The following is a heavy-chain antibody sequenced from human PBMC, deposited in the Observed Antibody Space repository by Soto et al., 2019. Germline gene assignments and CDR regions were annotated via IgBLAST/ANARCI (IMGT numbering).Heavy chain of an antibody. V-gene: IGHV3-30-3*01. CDR1: GFTFSSYA. J-gene: IGHJ6*02. Sequence: QVQLVESGGGVVQPGRSLRLSCAASGFTFSSYAMHWVRQAPGKGLEWVAVISYDGSNKYYADSVKGRFTISRDNSKNTLYLQMNSLRAEDTAVYYCARGPRQGYYYYYGMDVWGQGTTVTVPS. CDR3: ARGPRQGYYYYYGMDV. CDR2: ISYDGSNK.